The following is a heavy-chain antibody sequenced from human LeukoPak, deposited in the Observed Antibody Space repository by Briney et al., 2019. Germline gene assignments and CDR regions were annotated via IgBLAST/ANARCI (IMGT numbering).Heavy chain of an antibody. J-gene: IGHJ3*02. V-gene: IGHV3-7*04. Sequence: PGGSLRLSCAASGFTFSRYWMSWVRQAPGKGLEWVANIKQDGSEKYYVDSVKGRFTISRDNAKNSLYLQMNSLRAEDTAVYYCAREVGATNAFDIWGQGTMVTVSS. CDR3: AREVGATNAFDI. CDR2: IKQDGSEK. CDR1: GFTFSRYW. D-gene: IGHD1-26*01.